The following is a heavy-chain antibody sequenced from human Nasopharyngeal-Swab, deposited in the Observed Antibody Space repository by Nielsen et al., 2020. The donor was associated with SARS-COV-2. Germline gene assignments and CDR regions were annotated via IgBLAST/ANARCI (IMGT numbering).Heavy chain of an antibody. CDR1: GVFISRGGAY. CDR3: ARTLYDIVTDQYEGYDT. J-gene: IGHJ5*02. Sequence: LRLSCAVSGVFISRGGAYWSWLRQPPGQGLEWIGYIYYSGDTDYNPAIQSRVSISADTSRNQFSLKLTSVTAADTAVYYCARTLYDIVTDQYEGYDTWGPGILVTVSS. D-gene: IGHD3-9*01. V-gene: IGHV4-30-4*08. CDR2: IYYSGDT.